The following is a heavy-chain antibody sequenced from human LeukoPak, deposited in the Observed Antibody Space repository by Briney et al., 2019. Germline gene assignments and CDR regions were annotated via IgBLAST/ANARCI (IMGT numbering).Heavy chain of an antibody. Sequence: SETLSLTCAVYGGSFSGYYWSWIRQPPGKGLEWIGEINHSGSTNYNPSLKSRVTISVDTSKNQFSLKLSSVTAADTAVYYCARVSASYDYVWGSYRYYSPNDAFDIWGKGTMVTVSS. V-gene: IGHV4-34*01. J-gene: IGHJ3*02. CDR1: GGSFSGYY. CDR2: INHSGST. D-gene: IGHD3-16*02. CDR3: ARVSASYDYVWGSYRYYSPNDAFDI.